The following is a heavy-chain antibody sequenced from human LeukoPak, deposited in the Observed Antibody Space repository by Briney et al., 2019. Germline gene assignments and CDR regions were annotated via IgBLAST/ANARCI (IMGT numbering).Heavy chain of an antibody. J-gene: IGHJ4*02. V-gene: IGHV3-21*06. CDR2: ISSSSSYI. CDR1: GFSFSSNA. Sequence: PGGSLRLSCAASGFSFSSNAMNWVRQAPGKGLKWVSSISSSSSYIYYADSVKGRFTISRDNAKNSLYLQMNSLRAEDTAVYYCARDYEDSSGYCYYDYWGQGTLVTVSS. CDR3: ARDYEDSSGYCYYDY. D-gene: IGHD3-22*01.